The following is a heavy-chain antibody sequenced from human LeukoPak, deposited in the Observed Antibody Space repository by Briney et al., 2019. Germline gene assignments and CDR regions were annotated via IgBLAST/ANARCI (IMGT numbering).Heavy chain of an antibody. CDR2: IKSDGSST. J-gene: IGHJ5*02. CDR3: TKSDWFDP. D-gene: IGHD3-3*01. V-gene: IGHV3-74*01. Sequence: PGGSLRLSCAASGFTSSNYWMHWVRQAPGKGLVWVSRIKSDGSSTTYADSVKGRFTISRDNAKNTLYLQMNSLRAEDTAVYYCTKSDWFDPWGQGTLVTVSS. CDR1: GFTSSNYW.